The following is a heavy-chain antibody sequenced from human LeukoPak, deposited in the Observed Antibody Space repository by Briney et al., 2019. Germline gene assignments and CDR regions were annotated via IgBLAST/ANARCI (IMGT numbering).Heavy chain of an antibody. D-gene: IGHD6-13*01. CDR3: ARVQPGSYSSSWYDYYGMDV. V-gene: IGHV3-48*04. Sequence: PGGSLRLSCAASGFTFSAYSMNWVRQAPGKGLEWVSYISSSSSTIYYADSVKGRFTISRDNAKNSLYLQMNSLRAEDTAVYYCARVQPGSYSSSWYDYYGMDVWGQGTTVTVSS. CDR1: GFTFSAYS. J-gene: IGHJ6*02. CDR2: ISSSSSTI.